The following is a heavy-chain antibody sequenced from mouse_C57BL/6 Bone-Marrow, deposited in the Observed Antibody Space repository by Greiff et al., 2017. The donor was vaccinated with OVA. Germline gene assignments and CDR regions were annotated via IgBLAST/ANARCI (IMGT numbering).Heavy chain of an antibody. CDR1: GFNIKDDY. CDR3: TTLREFITTVVATDY. J-gene: IGHJ2*01. D-gene: IGHD1-1*01. CDR2: IDPENGDT. Sequence: VQLQQSGAELVRPGASVKLSCTASGFNIKDDYMHWVKQRPEQGLEWIGWIDPENGDTEYASKFQGKATITADTSSNTAYLQLSSLTSEDTAVYYCTTLREFITTVVATDYWGQGTTLTVSS. V-gene: IGHV14-4*01.